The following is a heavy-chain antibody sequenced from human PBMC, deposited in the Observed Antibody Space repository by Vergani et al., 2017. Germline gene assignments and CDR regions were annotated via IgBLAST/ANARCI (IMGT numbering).Heavy chain of an antibody. Sequence: QVALQESGPGLVRPSETLSLTFTVSGGPLTPYYWSWIRQSPGKGLEWIGNIYFNGRTKYNPSLKSRVTISADTSKAQLSLRLTSMSAADTAVYYCVRETRRYFLDSINGGDSDSPPFVPAVWGLGTLVIVSS. V-gene: IGHV4-59*01. J-gene: IGHJ3*01. CDR1: GGPLTPYY. CDR2: IYFNGRT. CDR3: VRETRRYFLDSINGGDSDSPPFVPAV. D-gene: IGHD3-9*01.